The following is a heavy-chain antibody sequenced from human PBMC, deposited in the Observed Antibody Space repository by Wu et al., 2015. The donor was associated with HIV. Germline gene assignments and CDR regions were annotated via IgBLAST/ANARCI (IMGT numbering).Heavy chain of an antibody. CDR2: VNPDGGGA. D-gene: IGHD3-9*01. Sequence: QVHLVQSGAEVKKPGASVKVSCKASGYTFTDYYMHWVRQAPGQGLEWMGWVNPDGGGAKYAQKFQGRVTMTRDTSISTVYMELSRLRSDDTAVYYCARGILDYDXLTGYYSYYYYMDVWDKGTTVHRLL. J-gene: IGHJ6*03. CDR3: ARGILDYDXLTGYYSYYYYMDV. V-gene: IGHV1-2*02. CDR1: GYTFTDYY.